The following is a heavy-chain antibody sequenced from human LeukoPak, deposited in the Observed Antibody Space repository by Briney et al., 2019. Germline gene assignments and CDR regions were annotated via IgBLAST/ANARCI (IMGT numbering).Heavy chain of an antibody. Sequence: SETLSLTCAVYGGSFSGYYWSWIRQPPGKGLEWIGEINHSGSTNYNPSLKSRLTISVDTSKNQFSLKLSSVTAADTAVYYCARVRTGGYSYGYHPNWFDPWSQGTLVTVSS. J-gene: IGHJ5*02. D-gene: IGHD5-18*01. CDR1: GGSFSGYY. CDR3: ARVRTGGYSYGYHPNWFDP. V-gene: IGHV4-34*01. CDR2: INHSGST.